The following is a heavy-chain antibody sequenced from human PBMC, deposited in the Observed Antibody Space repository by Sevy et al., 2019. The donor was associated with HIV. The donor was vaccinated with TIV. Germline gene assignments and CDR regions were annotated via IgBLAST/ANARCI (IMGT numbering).Heavy chain of an antibody. J-gene: IGHJ5*02. V-gene: IGHV1-18*01. D-gene: IGHD5-12*01. Sequence: ASVKVSCKASGYTFTSYGITWVRQAPGQGLEWMEWISNYNSNRKSAQKFQDRVTMTTDTSTSIAYMELISLRKDDTAVYHSARGVTVVATTGVWFDPWGQGTLVTVSS. CDR3: ARGVTVVATTGVWFDP. CDR1: GYTFTSYG. CDR2: ISNYNSNR.